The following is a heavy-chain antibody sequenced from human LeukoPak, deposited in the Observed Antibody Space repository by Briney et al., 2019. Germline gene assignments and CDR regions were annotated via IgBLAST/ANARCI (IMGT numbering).Heavy chain of an antibody. J-gene: IGHJ4*02. CDR1: GYTFTGYY. V-gene: IGHV1-2*06. D-gene: IGHD3-10*01. Sequence: GASVKVSCKASGYTFTGYYIHWVRQAPGQGLEWMGRITPTSGDTNFAQKFQGRVTLTRNTSITTAYLELSRLTSDDTAVYYCARLHYGSGEDHWGQGTLATVSS. CDR3: ARLHYGSGEDH. CDR2: ITPTSGDT.